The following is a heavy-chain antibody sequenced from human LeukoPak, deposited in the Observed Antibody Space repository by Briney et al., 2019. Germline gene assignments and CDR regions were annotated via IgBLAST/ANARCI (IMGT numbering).Heavy chain of an antibody. Sequence: SVKVSCKASGGTSGSYAISWVRQAPGQGLEWMGGIIPIFGTANYAQKFQGRVTITTDESTSTAYMELSSLRSEDTAVYYCARSGIVGATYYFDYWGQGTLVTVSS. D-gene: IGHD1-26*01. V-gene: IGHV1-69*05. CDR2: IIPIFGTA. J-gene: IGHJ4*02. CDR1: GGTSGSYA. CDR3: ARSGIVGATYYFDY.